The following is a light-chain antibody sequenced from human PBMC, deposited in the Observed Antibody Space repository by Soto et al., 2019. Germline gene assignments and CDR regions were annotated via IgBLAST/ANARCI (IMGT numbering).Light chain of an antibody. CDR2: EVN. J-gene: IGLJ2*01. V-gene: IGLV2-8*01. CDR1: SSDVGGYNY. Sequence: QSALTQPPSASGSPGQSVTISCTGTSSDVGGYNYVSWYQQHPGKAPKLMIYEVNKRPSGVPDRFSGSKSGNTASLTVSGLQADDEADYYCNSYGGCNNYVVFGGGTKLTVL. CDR3: NSYGGCNNYVV.